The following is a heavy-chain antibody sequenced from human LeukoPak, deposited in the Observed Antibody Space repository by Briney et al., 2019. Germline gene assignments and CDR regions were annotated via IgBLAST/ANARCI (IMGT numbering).Heavy chain of an antibody. Sequence: GGSLRLSCAASGFTFSNFWMNWVRQAPGKGLEWVANIKHDGNEKYYVDSVKGRFTISRDNAKNSLYLQMNSLRAEDTAVYYCARVRIAVAEFDYWGQGTLVTVSS. CDR2: IKHDGNEK. V-gene: IGHV3-7*03. CDR3: ARVRIAVAEFDY. CDR1: GFTFSNFW. J-gene: IGHJ4*02. D-gene: IGHD6-19*01.